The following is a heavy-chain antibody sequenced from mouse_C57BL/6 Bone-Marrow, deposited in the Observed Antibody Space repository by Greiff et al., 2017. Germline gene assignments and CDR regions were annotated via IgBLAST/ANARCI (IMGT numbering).Heavy chain of an antibody. Sequence: EVQVVESGGDLVKPGGSLKLSCAASGFTFSSYGMSWVRQTPDKRLEWVATISSGGSYTYYPDSVKGRFTISRDNAKNTLYLQMSSLKSEDTAMYYCAREYGNYNFDYWGQGTTLTVSS. CDR2: ISSGGSYT. D-gene: IGHD2-1*01. J-gene: IGHJ2*01. CDR1: GFTFSSYG. CDR3: AREYGNYNFDY. V-gene: IGHV5-6*01.